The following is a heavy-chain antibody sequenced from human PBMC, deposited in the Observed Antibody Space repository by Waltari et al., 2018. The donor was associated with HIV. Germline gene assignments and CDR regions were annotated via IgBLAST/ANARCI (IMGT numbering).Heavy chain of an antibody. CDR3: ARELAPKDSSGYYGPDY. Sequence: QVQLVESGGGVVQPGRSLRLSCAASGFTLSRSAMHWVLQAPGKGLEWVAVISYDGSNKYYADSVKGRFTISRDNSKNTLYLQMHSLRAEDTAVCYCARELAPKDSSGYYGPDYWGQGTLVTVSS. V-gene: IGHV3-30-3*01. CDR2: ISYDGSNK. CDR1: GFTLSRSA. D-gene: IGHD3-22*01. J-gene: IGHJ4*02.